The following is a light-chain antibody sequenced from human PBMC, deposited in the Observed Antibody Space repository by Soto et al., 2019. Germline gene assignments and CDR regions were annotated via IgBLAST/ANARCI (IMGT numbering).Light chain of an antibody. Sequence: DIPMTQSPSTLSASIGDRVTITCRASQSISTWLAWYRQKPGEAPKLLIYHASNLESGVPSRFSGSGSGTEFTLTISSLQPDDFATYYCQQYKAYSWTFGPGTKVDI. J-gene: IGKJ1*01. CDR3: QQYKAYSWT. CDR1: QSISTW. V-gene: IGKV1-5*03. CDR2: HAS.